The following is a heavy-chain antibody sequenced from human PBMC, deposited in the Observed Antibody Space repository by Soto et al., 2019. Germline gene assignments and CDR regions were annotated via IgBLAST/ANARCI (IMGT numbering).Heavy chain of an antibody. V-gene: IGHV4-34*01. CDR3: ARTGYCSGGSCYSGRVDH. D-gene: IGHD2-15*01. CDR1: GGSFSSY. CDR2: INHSGST. Sequence: QVQLQQWGAGLLKPSETLSLTCAVYGGSFSSYWTWIRQPPGKGLEWIGEINHSGSTNYTPSLKSQLTISVDTSKNQFSLKLSAVTAAATAVYYCARTGYCSGGSCYSGRVDHWGQGPLVTVS. J-gene: IGHJ4*02.